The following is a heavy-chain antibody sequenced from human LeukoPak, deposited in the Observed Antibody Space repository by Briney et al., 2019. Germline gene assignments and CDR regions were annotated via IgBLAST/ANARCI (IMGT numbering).Heavy chain of an antibody. V-gene: IGHV4-31*03. Sequence: SETLSLTCPVSGGSISSGGYYWSWIRQHPGKGLEWIGYIYYSGSTYYNPSLKSRVTISVDTSKNQFSLKLSSVTAADTAVYYCARGGYCSSTSCLPLDYWGQGTLVTVSS. J-gene: IGHJ4*02. CDR1: GGSISSGGYY. CDR2: IYYSGST. D-gene: IGHD2-2*01. CDR3: ARGGYCSSTSCLPLDY.